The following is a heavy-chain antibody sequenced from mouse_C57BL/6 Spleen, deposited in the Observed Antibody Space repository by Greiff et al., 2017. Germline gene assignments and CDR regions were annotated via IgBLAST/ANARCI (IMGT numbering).Heavy chain of an antibody. CDR2: ISDGGSYT. CDR3: ARDLYYYGSSPDY. D-gene: IGHD1-1*01. J-gene: IGHJ2*01. CDR1: GFTFSSYA. Sequence: DVMLVESGGGLVKPGGSLKLSCAASGFTFSSYAMSWVRQTPEKRLEWVATISDGGSYTYYPDNVKGRFTISRDNAKNNLYLQMSHLKSEDTAMYYCARDLYYYGSSPDYWGQGTTLTVSS. V-gene: IGHV5-4*01.